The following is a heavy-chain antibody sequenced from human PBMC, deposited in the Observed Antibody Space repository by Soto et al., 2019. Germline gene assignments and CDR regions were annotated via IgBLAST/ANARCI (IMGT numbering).Heavy chain of an antibody. CDR2: ISWNSGSI. V-gene: IGHV3-9*01. D-gene: IGHD6-6*01. Sequence: GGSLRLSCAASGFTFDDYAMHWVRQAPGKGLEWVSGISWNSGSIGYADSVKGRFTISRDNAKNSLYLQMNSLRAEDTALYYCAKDIRSGRSSSFDYWGQGTLVTVSS. CDR3: AKDIRSGRSSSFDY. J-gene: IGHJ4*02. CDR1: GFTFDDYA.